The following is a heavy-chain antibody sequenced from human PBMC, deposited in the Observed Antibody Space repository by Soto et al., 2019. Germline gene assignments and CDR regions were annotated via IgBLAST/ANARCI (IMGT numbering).Heavy chain of an antibody. CDR1: GFTFSSYA. CDR3: AKGIGCSSTSCYVGLVDY. V-gene: IGHV3-23*01. D-gene: IGHD2-2*01. Sequence: PGGSLRLSCAASGFTFSSYAMSWVRQAPGKGLEWVSAISGSGGSTYYADSVKGRFTISRDNSKNTLYLQMNSLRAEDTAVYYYAKGIGCSSTSCYVGLVDYWGQGTLVTVSS. J-gene: IGHJ4*02. CDR2: ISGSGGST.